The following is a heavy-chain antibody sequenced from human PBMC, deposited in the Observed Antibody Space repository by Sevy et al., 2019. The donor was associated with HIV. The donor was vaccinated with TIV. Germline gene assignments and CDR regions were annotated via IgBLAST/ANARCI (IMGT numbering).Heavy chain of an antibody. Sequence: GESLKISCEASGFAFRDSAIHWVRQSPGKGLEWVALISHGGSYEYYVDSVKGRFPVSSDRCKNILYLQMDSLRAEDTAGYYCARMVSGGLRWELIKENAFDIWGQGTAVTVSS. D-gene: IGHD3-10*02. CDR2: ISHGGSYE. CDR1: GFAFRDSA. CDR3: ARMVSGGLRWELIKENAFDI. J-gene: IGHJ3*02. V-gene: IGHV3-30-3*01.